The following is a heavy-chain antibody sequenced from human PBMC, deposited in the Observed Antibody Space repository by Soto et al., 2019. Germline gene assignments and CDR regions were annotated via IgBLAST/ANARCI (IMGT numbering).Heavy chain of an antibody. V-gene: IGHV5-10-1*01. D-gene: IGHD5-12*01. CDR2: IDPSDSYT. CDR3: ARQGGYDSHYYYYYGMDV. CDR1: GYSFTSYW. J-gene: IGHJ6*02. Sequence: PGESPKISCKGSGYSFTSYWISWVRQMPGKGLEWIGRIDPSDSYTNYSPSFQGHVTISADKSISTAYLQWSSLKASDTAMYYCARQGGYDSHYYYYYGMDVWGQGTTVTVSS.